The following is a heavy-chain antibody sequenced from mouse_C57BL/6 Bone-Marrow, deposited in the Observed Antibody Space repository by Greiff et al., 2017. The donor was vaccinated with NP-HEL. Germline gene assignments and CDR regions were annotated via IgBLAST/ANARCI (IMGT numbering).Heavy chain of an antibody. J-gene: IGHJ3*01. CDR2: ISNGGGST. D-gene: IGHD4-1*01. Sequence: EVKLMESGGGLVQPGGSLKLSCAASGFTFSDYYMYWVRQTPEKRLEWVAYISNGGGSTYYPDTVKGRFTISRDNAKNTLYLQMSRLKSEDTAMYYCAREGTGSDWGQGTLVTVSA. CDR3: AREGTGSD. V-gene: IGHV5-12*01. CDR1: GFTFSDYY.